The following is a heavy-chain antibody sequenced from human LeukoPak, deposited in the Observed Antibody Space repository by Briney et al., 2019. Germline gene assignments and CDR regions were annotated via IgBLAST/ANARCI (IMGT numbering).Heavy chain of an antibody. CDR2: IYYSGST. Sequence: PSETLSLTCTVSGGSISSYYWSWIRQPPGKGLEWIGYIYYSGSTNYNPSLKSRVTISVDTSKNQFSLKLSSVTAADTAVYYCASRGRVYYYDSSGYSHPIDYWGQGTLVTVSS. D-gene: IGHD3-22*01. CDR1: GGSISSYY. J-gene: IGHJ4*02. CDR3: ASRGRVYYYDSSGYSHPIDY. V-gene: IGHV4-59*08.